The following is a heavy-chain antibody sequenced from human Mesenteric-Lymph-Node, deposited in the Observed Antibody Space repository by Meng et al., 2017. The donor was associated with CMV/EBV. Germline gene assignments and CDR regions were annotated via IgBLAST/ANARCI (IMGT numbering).Heavy chain of an antibody. V-gene: IGHV4-34*01. CDR2: IYHSGSA. CDR3: ARAGGLWGNTDY. J-gene: IGHJ4*02. Sequence: ESLKISCAASGFTFKNYDMNWVRQAPGKGLEWIGEIYHSGSANFNPSLKSRVTILVDMPKNQFSLKMSSVTAADTAVYYCARAGGLWGNTDYWGQGTLVTVSS. D-gene: IGHD5-18*01. CDR1: GFTFKNYD.